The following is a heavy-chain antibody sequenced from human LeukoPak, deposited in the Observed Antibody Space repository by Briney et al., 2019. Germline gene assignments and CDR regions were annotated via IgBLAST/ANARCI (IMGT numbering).Heavy chain of an antibody. CDR2: IYYSGST. CDR3: ARIKGKTSGSYYFDN. Sequence: PSETLSLTCTVSGDSISTYYWSWIRQPTGKGLEWIGCIYYSGSTIYNPSLKSRVTISVDTSKNQFSLKLSSVTAADTAVYYCARIKGKTSGSYYFDNWGQGTLVTVSS. D-gene: IGHD1-26*01. CDR1: GDSISTYY. V-gene: IGHV4-59*01. J-gene: IGHJ4*02.